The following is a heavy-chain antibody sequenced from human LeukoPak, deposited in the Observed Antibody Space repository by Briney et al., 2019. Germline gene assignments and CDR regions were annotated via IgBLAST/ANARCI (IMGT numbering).Heavy chain of an antibody. J-gene: IGHJ4*02. D-gene: IGHD3-10*01. V-gene: IGHV4-39*01. CDR3: ARNPAGFGELLYYFDY. CDR2: IYYSGST. CDR1: GGSISSSSYY. Sequence: SKTLSLTCTVSGGSISSSSYYWGWIRQPPGKGLEWIGSIYYSGSTYYNPSLKSRVTISVDTSKNQFSLKLSSVTAADTAVYYCARNPAGFGELLYYFDYWGQGTLVTVSS.